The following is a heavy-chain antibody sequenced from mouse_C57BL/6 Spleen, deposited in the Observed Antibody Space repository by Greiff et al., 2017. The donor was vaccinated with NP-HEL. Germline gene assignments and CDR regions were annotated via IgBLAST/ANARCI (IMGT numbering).Heavy chain of an antibody. CDR2: ISDGGSYT. V-gene: IGHV5-4*01. J-gene: IGHJ2*01. Sequence: EVQLVESGGGLVKPGGSLKLSCAASGFTFSSYAMSWVRQTPEKRLEWVATISDGGSYTYYPDNVKGRFTISRDNAKNNLYLHMSHLKSEDTAMYYCASNLGWDGYWGQGTTLTVSS. CDR1: GFTFSSYA. D-gene: IGHD4-1*01. CDR3: ASNLGWDGY.